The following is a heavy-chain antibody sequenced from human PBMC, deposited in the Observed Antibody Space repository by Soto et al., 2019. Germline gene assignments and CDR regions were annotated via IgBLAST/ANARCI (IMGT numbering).Heavy chain of an antibody. CDR2: IWYDGSNK. V-gene: IGHV3-33*01. D-gene: IGHD4-17*01. J-gene: IGHJ3*02. Sequence: QVQLVESGGGVVQPGRSLRLSCEASGCTFSSYGMHWVRQAPGKGLEWVAVIWYDGSNKYYADSVKGRFTISRDNSKNTLYVQMYSLRAEDTAVYYCARDGWRYGDYGHIWGQGTMVTVSS. CDR1: GCTFSSYG. CDR3: ARDGWRYGDYGHI.